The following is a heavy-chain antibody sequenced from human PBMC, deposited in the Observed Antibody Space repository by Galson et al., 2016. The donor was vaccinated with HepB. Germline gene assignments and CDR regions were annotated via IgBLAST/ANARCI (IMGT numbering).Heavy chain of an antibody. CDR1: GFTFSIYS. CDR3: VRDYSWGFDY. CDR2: IRTSDSAI. Sequence: SLRLSCAASGFTFSIYSMNWVRQAPGKGLEWISYIRTSDSAIFYADSVKGRFTISKDNAKDSLYLQMNSLRDEDTAVYYCVRDYSWGFDYWGQGTLVTGSS. D-gene: IGHD7-27*01. V-gene: IGHV3-48*02. J-gene: IGHJ4*02.